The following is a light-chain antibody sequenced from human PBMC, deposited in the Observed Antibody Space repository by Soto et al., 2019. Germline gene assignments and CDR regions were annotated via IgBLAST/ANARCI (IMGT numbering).Light chain of an antibody. CDR3: QQYYNIPWT. Sequence: DIVMTQTPDSLALALGERATINCKSSQSVLYNSNNDSYLTWYQQKPGQSPKVLIYWASTRESGVPDRFSGSGSGTDCTLTISSLQAEDVGVYYCQQYYNIPWTFGQGPKVEIK. CDR2: WAS. V-gene: IGKV4-1*01. CDR1: QSVLYNSNNDSY. J-gene: IGKJ1*01.